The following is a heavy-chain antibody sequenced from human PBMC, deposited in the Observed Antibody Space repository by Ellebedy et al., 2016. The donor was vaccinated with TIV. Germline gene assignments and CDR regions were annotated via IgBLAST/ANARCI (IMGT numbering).Heavy chain of an antibody. D-gene: IGHD3-10*01. CDR1: GGTFSSYA. V-gene: IGHV1-69*13. Sequence: AASVKVSCKASGGTFSSYAISWVRQAPGQGLEWMGGIIPIFGTANYAQKFQGRVTITADESTSTAYMELSSLRSEDTAVYYCARDGGSGSLNFDYWGQGTLVTVSS. CDR2: IIPIFGTA. CDR3: ARDGGSGSLNFDY. J-gene: IGHJ4*02.